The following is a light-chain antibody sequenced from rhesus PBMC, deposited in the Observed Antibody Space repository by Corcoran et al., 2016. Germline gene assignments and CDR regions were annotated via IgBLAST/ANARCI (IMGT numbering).Light chain of an antibody. CDR1: QGISSY. CDR3: QQGNSNPYS. J-gene: IGKJ2*01. V-gene: IGKV1-32*02. CDR2: YAN. Sequence: DIQMSQSPSSLSASVGDRVTITCRASQGISSYLNWYQQKPEKAPKLLIYYANSLASGVPSRFSGSGSGTECTLTISSLQPEDFATYYCQQGNSNPYSFGQGTKVEIK.